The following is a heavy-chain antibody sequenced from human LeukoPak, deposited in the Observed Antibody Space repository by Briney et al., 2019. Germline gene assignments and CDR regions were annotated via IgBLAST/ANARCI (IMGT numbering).Heavy chain of an antibody. CDR1: GFTFSSVW. CDR2: IKSKTDGGTR. D-gene: IGHD1-7*01. Sequence: GGSLRLSCAAPGFTFSSVWMSWVRKAPGKGLEWVGRIKSKTDGGTRDFAAPVKGRFTISRDDSTNTLYLQMNSLKTEDTAVYYCTAGTGTSDFDYWGQGTLVTVSS. J-gene: IGHJ4*02. CDR3: TAGTGTSDFDY. V-gene: IGHV3-15*01.